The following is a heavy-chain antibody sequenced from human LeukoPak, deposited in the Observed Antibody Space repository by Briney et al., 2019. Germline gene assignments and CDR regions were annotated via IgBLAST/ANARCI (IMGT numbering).Heavy chain of an antibody. CDR1: GFTFSSYG. J-gene: IGHJ4*02. D-gene: IGHD4-17*01. V-gene: IGHV3-30*02. Sequence: GGSLRLSCAASGFTFSSYGMHWVRQAPGKGLEWVAFIRYDGSNKYYADSVKGRFTISRDNSKNTLYLQMNSLRAEDTAVYYCATSPADYGDYDFPLWGQGTLVTVSS. CDR3: ATSPADYGDYDFPL. CDR2: IRYDGSNK.